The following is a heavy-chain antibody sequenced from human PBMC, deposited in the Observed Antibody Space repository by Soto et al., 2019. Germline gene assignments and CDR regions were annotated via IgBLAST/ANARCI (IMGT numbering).Heavy chain of an antibody. CDR1: GFTFSSYG. CDR3: AKDTYSSSWYDYYFDY. V-gene: IGHV3-30*18. D-gene: IGHD6-13*01. Sequence: GGSLRLSCAASGFTFSSYGMHWVRQAPGKGLEWVAVISYDGSNKYYADSVKGRFTISRDNSKNTLYLQMNSLRAEDTAVYYCAKDTYSSSWYDYYFDYWGQGTLVTVSS. J-gene: IGHJ4*02. CDR2: ISYDGSNK.